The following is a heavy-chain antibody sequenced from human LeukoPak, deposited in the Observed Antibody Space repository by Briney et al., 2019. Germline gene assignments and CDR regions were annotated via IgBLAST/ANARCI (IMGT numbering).Heavy chain of an antibody. V-gene: IGHV3-7*01. J-gene: IGHJ4*02. CDR1: GFTFSTYW. CDR2: IKQDGSEK. CDR3: ARDSAGSDY. D-gene: IGHD6-13*01. Sequence: GSLRLSCAASGFTFSTYWMSWVRQAPGKGLEWVANIKQDGSEKYYVDSVKGRFTISRDNAKNSLYLQMNSLRAEDTAMHYCARDSAGSDYWGQGTLVTVSS.